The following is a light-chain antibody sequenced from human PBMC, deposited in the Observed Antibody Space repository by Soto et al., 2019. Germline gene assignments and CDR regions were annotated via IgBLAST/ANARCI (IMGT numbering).Light chain of an antibody. CDR2: GTS. J-gene: IGKJ1*01. CDR1: QSVSSNS. V-gene: IGKV3-20*01. CDR3: QQYGDSPPT. Sequence: EIVLTQSPGTLSLSPGESATLSCRASQSVSSNSLAWYRRNPGQPPSLLIYGTSTRATDIPRRFSGSGSGTDFTLTITRLEPEYFAVYFFQQYGDSPPTFGQGTKVEVK.